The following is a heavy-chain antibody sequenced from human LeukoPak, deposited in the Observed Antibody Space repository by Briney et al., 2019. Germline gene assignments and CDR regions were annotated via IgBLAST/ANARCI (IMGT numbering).Heavy chain of an antibody. Sequence: PGGSLGLSCAASGFSFSDHYMDWVRQALGKGLEWVGRSRNKVNSYSTEYAESVKGRFTISRDDSKNSLYLQMNSLKTEDAAVYYCARPQGVPWSTAAFDIWGQGTMVTVSS. CDR2: SRNKVNSYST. D-gene: IGHD2-8*01. CDR3: ARPQGVPWSTAAFDI. J-gene: IGHJ3*02. CDR1: GFSFSDHY. V-gene: IGHV3-72*01.